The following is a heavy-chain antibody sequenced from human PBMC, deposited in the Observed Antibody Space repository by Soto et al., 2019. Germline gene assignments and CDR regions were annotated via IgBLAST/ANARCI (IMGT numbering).Heavy chain of an antibody. CDR3: ARVGAPYYYDYSGYCLDY. D-gene: IGHD3-22*01. J-gene: IGHJ4*02. CDR2: LYAGGT. CDR1: GFTVSSSY. V-gene: IGHV3-53*01. Sequence: GGSLRLSCAASGFTVSSSYMSWVRQAPGKGLEWVSVLYAGGTYYADSVKGRLTISRDVLQNTVYLQMNSLRADDTAVYYCARVGAPYYYDYSGYCLDYWGQGTLVTVSS.